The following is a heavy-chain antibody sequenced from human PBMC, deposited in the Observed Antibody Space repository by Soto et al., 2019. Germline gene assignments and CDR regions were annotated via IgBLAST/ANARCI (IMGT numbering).Heavy chain of an antibody. D-gene: IGHD2-21*02. V-gene: IGHV4-4*02. CDR2: VYHTGDT. J-gene: IGHJ5*02. Sequence: QVQLQESGPRLVKPSGSLSLTCGVCGGTVASSHWWSWVRQSPGGGLEWIGNVYHTGDTNFNPSLQSRVTISVDKSNNQFSLRLNSLTAADTAVYFCAREIVTAGGNNYFDPWGPGTLVTVSS. CDR3: AREIVTAGGNNYFDP. CDR1: GGTVASSHW.